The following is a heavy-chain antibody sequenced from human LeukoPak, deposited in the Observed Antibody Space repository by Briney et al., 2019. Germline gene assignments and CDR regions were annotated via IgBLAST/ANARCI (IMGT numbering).Heavy chain of an antibody. J-gene: IGHJ4*02. CDR2: IYHSGST. Sequence: SETLSLTCTVSGGSISSSSYYWGWIRQPPGKGLEWIGEIYHSGSTNYNPSLKSRVTISVDKSKNQFSLKLSSVTAADTAVYYCAAYDSSGYYDYWGQGTLVTVSS. CDR1: GGSISSSSYY. D-gene: IGHD3-22*01. CDR3: AAYDSSGYYDY. V-gene: IGHV4-39*07.